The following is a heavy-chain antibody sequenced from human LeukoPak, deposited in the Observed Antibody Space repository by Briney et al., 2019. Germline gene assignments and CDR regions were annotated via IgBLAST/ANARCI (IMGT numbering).Heavy chain of an antibody. D-gene: IGHD2-15*01. CDR1: GFTFSSYG. CDR2: IRYDGSNK. J-gene: IGHJ6*03. V-gene: IGHV3-30*02. Sequence: PGGSLRLSCAASGFTFSSYGMHWVRQAPGKGLEWVAFIRYDGSNKYYADSVKGRFTISRDNSKNTLYLQMNSLRAEDTAVYYCAKESDYCSGGSCYPTRYYMDVWGKGTTVAVSS. CDR3: AKESDYCSGGSCYPTRYYMDV.